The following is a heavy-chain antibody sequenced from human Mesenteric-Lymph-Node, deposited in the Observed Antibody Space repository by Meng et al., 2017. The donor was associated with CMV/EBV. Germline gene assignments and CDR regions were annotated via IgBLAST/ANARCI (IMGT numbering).Heavy chain of an antibody. J-gene: IGHJ4*02. CDR3: ARGFSASPHGVFDY. V-gene: IGHV4-39*07. CDR1: GDSVSSSGYY. Sequence: SETLSLTCTVSGDSVSSSGYYWGWIRQPPGKGLEWIGSIYYSVSTYYNPSLRGRVTISVDTSMNHFSLELTSVTAADTAVYYCARGFSASPHGVFDYWGQGTLVTVSS. CDR2: IYYSVST. D-gene: IGHD3-16*01.